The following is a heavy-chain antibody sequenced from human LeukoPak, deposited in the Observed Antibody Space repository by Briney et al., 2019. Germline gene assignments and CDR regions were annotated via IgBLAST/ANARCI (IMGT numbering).Heavy chain of an antibody. D-gene: IGHD2-2*01. Sequence: LETLSVTSTVPLGSIYGYYGSWIRQPPGEGRGWIGYIFYSVTINYNLSLECRVALSVAMSKNQFSLKMSSVTAADTAVYYCARSVVPAANRDAFNLWGQGTMVTVSS. CDR3: ARSVVPAANRDAFNL. CDR1: LGSIYGYY. J-gene: IGHJ3*01. V-gene: IGHV4-59*01. CDR2: IFYSVTI.